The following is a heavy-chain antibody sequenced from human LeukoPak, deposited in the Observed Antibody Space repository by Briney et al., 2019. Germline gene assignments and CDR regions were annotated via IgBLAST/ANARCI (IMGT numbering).Heavy chain of an antibody. V-gene: IGHV4-30-2*01. CDR1: GGSISSGGYY. Sequence: SETLSLTCTVSGGSISSGGYYWSWIRQPPGKGLEWIGYIYHSGSTYYNPSLKSRVTISVDRSKNQFSLKLSSVTAADTAVYYCARGYSSGGDAFDIWGQGTMVTVSS. D-gene: IGHD6-19*01. J-gene: IGHJ3*02. CDR3: ARGYSSGGDAFDI. CDR2: IYHSGST.